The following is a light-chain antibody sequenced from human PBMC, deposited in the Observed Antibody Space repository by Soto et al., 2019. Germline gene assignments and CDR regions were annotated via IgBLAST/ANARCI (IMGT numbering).Light chain of an antibody. J-gene: IGKJ2*01. CDR3: QSYNDWPFA. CDR1: ESLSYF. CDR2: GVS. V-gene: IGKV3-15*01. Sequence: EIVLTQYPATLSVSPGERVTLSCRASESLSYFLAWYQHKPGQSPRLLIYGVSTRVAGVPSRSSGGGSATDFTLTISSLQSEDFAVYYCQSYNDWPFAFGQGTKLEI.